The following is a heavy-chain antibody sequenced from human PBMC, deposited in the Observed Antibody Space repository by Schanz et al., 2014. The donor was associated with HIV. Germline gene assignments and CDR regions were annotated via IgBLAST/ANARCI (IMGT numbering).Heavy chain of an antibody. CDR2: IWHDGNKK. V-gene: IGHV3-33*01. Sequence: QVQLVESGGGVVQPGKSLRLSCAASGFTFSSYGMHWVRQAPGKGLEWVAVIWHDGNKKYYTDSVKGRFTISRDNSKNTLYLQMDSLRAEDTAVYYCARDDLRLGELSSWGQGTLVTVSS. J-gene: IGHJ5*02. CDR3: ARDDLRLGELSS. D-gene: IGHD3-16*02. CDR1: GFTFSSYG.